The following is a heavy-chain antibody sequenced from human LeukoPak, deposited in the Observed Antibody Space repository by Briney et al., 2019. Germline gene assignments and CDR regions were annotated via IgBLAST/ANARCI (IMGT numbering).Heavy chain of an antibody. CDR2: INPNSGGT. V-gene: IGHV1-2*02. Sequence: GASVKVSCKASGYTFTGYYMHWVRQAPGQGLEWMGWINPNSGGTNYAQKFQGRVTMTRDTSINTAYMELSRLRSDDTAVYYCARDAGIAVADPGIDYWGQGTLVTVSS. D-gene: IGHD6-19*01. J-gene: IGHJ4*02. CDR1: GYTFTGYY. CDR3: ARDAGIAVADPGIDY.